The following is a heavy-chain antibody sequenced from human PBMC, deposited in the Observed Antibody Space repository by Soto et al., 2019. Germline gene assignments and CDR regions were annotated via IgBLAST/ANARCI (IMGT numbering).Heavy chain of an antibody. CDR2: ISYDGSNK. D-gene: IGHD3-16*02. CDR1: GVTFGSYG. Sequence: AWVSLRHSCAVSGVTFGSYGVHWVRQDTGKGLEWVAVISYDGSNKYYADSVKGRFTISRDNSKNTVYLQMNSLRAEDTAVYYCARDPFGGFIVNGAVPDYWGQGTQVTVSS. CDR3: ARDPFGGFIVNGAVPDY. V-gene: IGHV3-30*03. J-gene: IGHJ4*02.